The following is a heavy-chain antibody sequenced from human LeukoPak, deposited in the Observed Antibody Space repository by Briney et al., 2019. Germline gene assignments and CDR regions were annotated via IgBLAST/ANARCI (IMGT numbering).Heavy chain of an antibody. CDR2: VIPILGTA. J-gene: IGHJ6*03. CDR1: GGTFRNYA. CDR3: ASAVAGAYYYMDV. D-gene: IGHD6-19*01. Sequence: SVKVSCKDSGGTFRNYAVSGVRQAPGQGLEWMGAVIPILGTAKYAQKFQGRVTITTDESTTTTYMELSSLTSEDTAVYYCASAVAGAYYYMDVWGKGTTVTVSS. V-gene: IGHV1-69*05.